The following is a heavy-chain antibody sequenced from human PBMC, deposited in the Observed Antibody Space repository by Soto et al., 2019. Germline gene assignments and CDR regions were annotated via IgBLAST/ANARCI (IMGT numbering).Heavy chain of an antibody. V-gene: IGHV3-48*03. CDR1: GFQFSSYE. D-gene: IGHD6-6*01. CDR3: ARGAFWYTTSTTDDAFDV. J-gene: IGHJ3*01. Sequence: EVRLAESGGGLVQPGESLRLSCAASGFQFSSYEMNWVRQAPGKGREWVAHIGHSGATIFYADSVKGQFTISRDNTNNSLSLQMNSLRAEDTAIYYCARGAFWYTTSTTDDAFDVWGRGTVVTVSS. CDR2: IGHSGATI.